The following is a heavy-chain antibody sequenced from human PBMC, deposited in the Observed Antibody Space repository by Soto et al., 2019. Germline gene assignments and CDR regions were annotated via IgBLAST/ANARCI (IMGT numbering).Heavy chain of an antibody. J-gene: IGHJ4*02. CDR1: GFTFRDYH. V-gene: IGHV3-11*01. CDR2: ITTSGSTI. Sequence: QVHLEESGGALVRPGGSLRLSCGGSGFTFRDYHMSWIRQAPGKGLEWVSSITTSGSTIDYADSVKGRLTISRDNAGGTQSLQMDSLSGEDTAIYYCGKARERRSLCSDGSCGLEHRGQGTLVTVSP. CDR3: GKARERRSLCSDGSCGLEH. D-gene: IGHD2-15*01.